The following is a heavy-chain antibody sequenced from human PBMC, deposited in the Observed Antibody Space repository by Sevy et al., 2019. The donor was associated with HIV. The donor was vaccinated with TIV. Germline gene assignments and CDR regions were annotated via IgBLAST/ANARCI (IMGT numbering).Heavy chain of an antibody. CDR2: IRWNSGHI. CDR3: AKDSYSSSSAEWDY. J-gene: IGHJ4*02. Sequence: GGSLRLSCVASGFTFNDYAMHWVRQAPGKGLEWVSGIRWNSGHIGYAESVKGRFTISRDNAKNSLYLRMNSLRTEDTAFYYCAKDSYSSSSAEWDYWGQGTLVTVSS. CDR1: GFTFNDYA. V-gene: IGHV3-9*01. D-gene: IGHD6-6*01.